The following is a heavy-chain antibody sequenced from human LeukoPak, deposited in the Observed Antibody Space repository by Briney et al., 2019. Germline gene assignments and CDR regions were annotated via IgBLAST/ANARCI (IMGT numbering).Heavy chain of an antibody. CDR1: GFTFSNYA. Sequence: QTGGSLRLACAASGFTFSNYAMSWVRQAPGKGLEWVSSISGSGGSTYYADSVKGRFTISRDNSKNTLYLQMNSLRAEDTAVYYCPKGKMVLALFDYWGQGTLVTVSS. D-gene: IGHD2-8*01. CDR2: ISGSGGST. CDR3: PKGKMVLALFDY. V-gene: IGHV3-23*01. J-gene: IGHJ4*02.